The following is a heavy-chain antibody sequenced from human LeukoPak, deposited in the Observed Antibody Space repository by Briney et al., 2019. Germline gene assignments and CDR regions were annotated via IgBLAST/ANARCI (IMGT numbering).Heavy chain of an antibody. CDR1: GYTFTGYY. Sequence: VASVKVSCKASGYTFTGYYMHWVRQAPGQGLEWMGWINPNSGGTNYAQKFQGRVTMTRDTSISTAYMELSRLRSDDTAVYYRARDILVGAFPHAFDIWGQGTMVTVSS. V-gene: IGHV1-2*02. CDR3: ARDILVGAFPHAFDI. D-gene: IGHD1-26*01. CDR2: INPNSGGT. J-gene: IGHJ3*02.